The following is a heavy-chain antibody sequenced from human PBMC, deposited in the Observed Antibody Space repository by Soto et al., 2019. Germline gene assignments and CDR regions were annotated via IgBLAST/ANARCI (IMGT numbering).Heavy chain of an antibody. D-gene: IGHD3-9*01. J-gene: IGHJ4*02. V-gene: IGHV1-18*01. Sequence: ASVKVSCKASGYSFTSYGIAWVRQVPGQGPEWMGWISPYNGRTNYAQKLQGRVTMTTDTSTSTAYMELRSLRSDDTAVYYCARGLRYFDWLPSFGYWGQGTLVTVSS. CDR1: GYSFTSYG. CDR3: ARGLRYFDWLPSFGY. CDR2: ISPYNGRT.